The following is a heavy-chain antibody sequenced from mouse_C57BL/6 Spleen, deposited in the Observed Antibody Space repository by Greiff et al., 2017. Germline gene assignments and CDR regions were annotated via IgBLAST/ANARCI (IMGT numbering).Heavy chain of an antibody. CDR2: IYPRDGST. CDR3: EERIFYYDYDGYFDV. D-gene: IGHD2-4*01. CDR1: GYTFTDHT. J-gene: IGHJ1*03. V-gene: IGHV1-78*01. Sequence: QVHVKQSDAELVKPGASVKISCKVSGYTFTDHTIHWMKQRPEQGLEWIGYIYPRDGSTKYNEKFKGKATLTADKSSSTAYMQLNSLTSEDSAVYFCEERIFYYDYDGYFDVWGTGTTVTVSS.